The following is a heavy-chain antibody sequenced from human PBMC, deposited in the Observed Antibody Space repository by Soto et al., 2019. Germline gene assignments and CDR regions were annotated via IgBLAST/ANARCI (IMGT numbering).Heavy chain of an antibody. D-gene: IGHD3-3*01. CDR3: ARDIRFDFWSGYSLGYYYYYGMDV. Sequence: GGSLRLSCAASGFTFSSYAMHWVRQAPGKGLEWVAVISYDGSNKYYADSVKGRFTISRDNSKNTLYLQMNSLRAEDTAVYYCARDIRFDFWSGYSLGYYYYYGMDVWGQGTTVTVSS. CDR2: ISYDGSNK. V-gene: IGHV3-30-3*01. J-gene: IGHJ6*02. CDR1: GFTFSSYA.